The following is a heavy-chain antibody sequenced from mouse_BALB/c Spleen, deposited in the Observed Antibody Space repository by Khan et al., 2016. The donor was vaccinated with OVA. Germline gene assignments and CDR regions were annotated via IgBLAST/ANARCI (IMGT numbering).Heavy chain of an antibody. D-gene: IGHD1-1*02. V-gene: IGHV3-2*02. J-gene: IGHJ1*01. CDR3: ARRAYYANWYFDV. Sequence: EVQLVESGPGLVKPSQSLSLTCTVTGYSITSDYAWNWIRQFPGNKLEWMGYISYSGSTNYNPSLKSRISITRDTSKNQFFLQLNSVTTGDTATYYCARRAYYANWYFDVCVAGTTVTVSS. CDR1: GYSITSDYA. CDR2: ISYSGST.